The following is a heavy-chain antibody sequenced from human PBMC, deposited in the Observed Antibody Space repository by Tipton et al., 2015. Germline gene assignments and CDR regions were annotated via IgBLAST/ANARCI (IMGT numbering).Heavy chain of an antibody. Sequence: TLSLTCTVSGGSISNSNYYWGWIRQPPGKGLEWIGSLSYSGKTDYNPPLRSRVTISVDTSKNQFSLRLSSVTAADTAFYFCARLDLRDVSNWIAGDLWGRGTLVTVSS. D-gene: IGHD5-24*01. CDR1: GGSISNSNYY. V-gene: IGHV4-39*07. J-gene: IGHJ2*01. CDR2: LSYSGKT. CDR3: ARLDLRDVSNWIAGDL.